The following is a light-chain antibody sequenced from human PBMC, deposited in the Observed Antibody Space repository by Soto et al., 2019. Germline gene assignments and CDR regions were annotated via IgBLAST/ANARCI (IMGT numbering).Light chain of an antibody. CDR2: DAS. Sequence: EVVMTQSTATLSFSPGERATLSCRASQSISTYLAWFQQKPGQAPRLLIYDASNRATGIPARFSGSGSGTDFTLTISSLEPEDFAVYYCQQRGNWPPITFGQGTRLEIK. CDR1: QSISTY. CDR3: QQRGNWPPIT. J-gene: IGKJ5*01. V-gene: IGKV3-11*01.